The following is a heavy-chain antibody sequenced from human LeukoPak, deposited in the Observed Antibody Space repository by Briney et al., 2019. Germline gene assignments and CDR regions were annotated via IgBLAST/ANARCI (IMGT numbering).Heavy chain of an antibody. V-gene: IGHV3-23*01. CDR2: ISGSGGST. D-gene: IGHD1-26*01. Sequence: GGSLRPSCAASGLTVSSNYISWVRQAPGKGLEWVSIISGSGGSTYYADSVKGQFTVTRDNSKNTLYLQMNSLRAEDTAVYYCAKTSHSVGFYYYFDYWGQGTLVTVSS. J-gene: IGHJ4*02. CDR1: GLTVSSNY. CDR3: AKTSHSVGFYYYFDY.